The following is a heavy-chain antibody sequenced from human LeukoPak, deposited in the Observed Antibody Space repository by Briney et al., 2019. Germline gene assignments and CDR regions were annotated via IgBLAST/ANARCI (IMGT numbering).Heavy chain of an antibody. CDR1: GYSISSAYY. CDR2: MYHSGST. J-gene: IGHJ4*02. V-gene: IGHV4-38-2*02. CDR3: ARETSDYYGSGSYLDY. Sequence: PSETLSLTCSVSGYSISSAYYWGWIRQPPGKGLEWIGTMYHSGSTNYNPSLKSRVTISVDTSKNQFSLKLSSVTAADTAVYYCARETSDYYGSGSYLDYWGQGTLVTVSS. D-gene: IGHD3-10*01.